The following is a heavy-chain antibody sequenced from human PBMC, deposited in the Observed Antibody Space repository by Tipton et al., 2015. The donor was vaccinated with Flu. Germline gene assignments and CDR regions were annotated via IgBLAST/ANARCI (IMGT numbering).Heavy chain of an antibody. J-gene: IGHJ4*02. D-gene: IGHD1-26*01. V-gene: IGHV5-10-1*01. Sequence: QSGPEVKKPGESLKISCKGSGYSFTSYWISWVRQMPGKGLEWMGRIDPSDSYTNYSPSFQGHVTISADKSISTAYLQWSSLKASDTAMYYGASLVGAAYSRGPVDYWGQGTLVTVSS. CDR1: GYSFTSYW. CDR3: ASLVGAAYSRGPVDY. CDR2: IDPSDSYT.